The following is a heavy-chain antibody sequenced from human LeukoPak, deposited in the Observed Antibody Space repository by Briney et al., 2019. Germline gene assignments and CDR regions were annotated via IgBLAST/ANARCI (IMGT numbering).Heavy chain of an antibody. Sequence: GRSLRLSCAASGFTFSSYGMHWVRQAPGKGLEWVAVIWYDGSNKYYADSVKGRFTISRDNSKNTLYLQMNSLRAEDTAVYYCARVLRARFLSGSYYFDYWGQGTLVTVSS. V-gene: IGHV3-33*01. CDR1: GFTFSSYG. D-gene: IGHD1-26*01. J-gene: IGHJ4*02. CDR3: ARVLRARFLSGSYYFDY. CDR2: IWYDGSNK.